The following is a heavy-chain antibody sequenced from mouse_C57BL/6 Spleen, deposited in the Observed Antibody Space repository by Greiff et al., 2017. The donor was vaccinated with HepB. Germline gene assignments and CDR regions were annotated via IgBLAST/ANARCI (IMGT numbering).Heavy chain of an antibody. Sequence: EVQLLHSGPELVKPGASVKISCKASGFTFTDYYLHWVKQRHGKSLEWIGDINPNNGGTCYTQKFKGKDTLAVDKSSNTAYMELGRLTSEDSAVYYCAKWVYYCDYWGKGTTLTVST. V-gene: IGHV1-26*01. CDR2: INPNNGGT. J-gene: IGHJ2*01. CDR3: AKWVYYCDY. CDR1: GFTFTDYY. D-gene: IGHD1-3*01.